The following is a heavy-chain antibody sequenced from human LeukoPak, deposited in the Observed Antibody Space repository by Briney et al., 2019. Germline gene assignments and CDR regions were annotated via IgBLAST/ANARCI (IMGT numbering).Heavy chain of an antibody. Sequence: SETLSLTCTVSGGSINSYYWGWIRQPPGKGLEWIATIYYSGSTYYNPSLKSRVTISADTSKNQFSLKLSSVTAADTAVYYCARLTSGHFDYWGQGTLVTVSS. CDR3: ARLTSGHFDY. V-gene: IGHV4-39*01. CDR1: GGSINSYY. D-gene: IGHD3-10*01. CDR2: IYYSGST. J-gene: IGHJ4*02.